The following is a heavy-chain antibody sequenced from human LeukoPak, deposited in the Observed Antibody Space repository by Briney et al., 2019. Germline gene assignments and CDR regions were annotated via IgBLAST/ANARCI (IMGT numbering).Heavy chain of an antibody. D-gene: IGHD2-21*01. CDR3: AISIVVVEYYFDY. CDR2: IIPILGIA. J-gene: IGHJ4*02. Sequence: GASVKVSCKASGGTFSSYAISWVRQAPGQGLEWMGRIIPILGIANYAQKFQGRVTITADKSTSTAYMELSSLRSEDTAVYYCAISIVVVEYYFDYWGQGTLVTVSS. CDR1: GGTFSSYA. V-gene: IGHV1-69*04.